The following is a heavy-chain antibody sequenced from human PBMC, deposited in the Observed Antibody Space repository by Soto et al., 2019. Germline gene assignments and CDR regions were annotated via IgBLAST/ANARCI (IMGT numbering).Heavy chain of an antibody. CDR2: ISAYNGNT. J-gene: IGHJ6*02. CDR1: GYTFTSYG. V-gene: IGHV1-18*01. CDR3: AREGTVATISSWYYYGMDI. Sequence: ALVKVSCKASGYTFTSYGISWVRQDPGQGLEWMGWISAYNGNTNYAQKLQGRVTMTTDTSTSTAYMELRSLRSDDTAVYYCAREGTVATISSWYYYGMDIWGQGTTVTVSS. D-gene: IGHD5-12*01.